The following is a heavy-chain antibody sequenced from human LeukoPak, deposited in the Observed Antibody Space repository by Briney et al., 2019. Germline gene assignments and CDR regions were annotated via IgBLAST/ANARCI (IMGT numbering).Heavy chain of an antibody. D-gene: IGHD1-26*01. CDR3: ARESGGSFYY. CDR2: TTDEADSYTT. J-gene: IGHJ4*02. Sequence: GGSLRLSCAASGFTFSDSYMDWVRQAPGKGLEWVGRTTDEADSYTTEYAASVKGRFTISRDDSKNSLYLQMNSLRTEDTAVYYCARESGGSFYYWGQGTLVTVSS. CDR1: GFTFSDSY. V-gene: IGHV3-72*01.